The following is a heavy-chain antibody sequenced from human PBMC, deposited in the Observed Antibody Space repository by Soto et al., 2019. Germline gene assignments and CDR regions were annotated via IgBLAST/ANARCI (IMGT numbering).Heavy chain of an antibody. Sequence: SETLSLTCFVSGASISSNYWSWIRQPPGKGLEWIGYIYYSGNTNYNPSLKSRVIISIDTSKNHFFLKLSSVTAADTAVYYCARGPYYYYYGLDVWGEGTTVTVFS. CDR3: ARGPYYYYYGLDV. J-gene: IGHJ6*04. CDR2: IYYSGNT. CDR1: GASISSNY. V-gene: IGHV4-59*01.